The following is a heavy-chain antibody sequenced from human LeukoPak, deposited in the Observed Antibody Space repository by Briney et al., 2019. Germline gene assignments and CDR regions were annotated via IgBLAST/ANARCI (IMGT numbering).Heavy chain of an antibody. CDR2: IKQDGSEK. Sequence: GGSLRLSCAAPGFTFSSYWMSWVRQAPGKGLEWVANIKQDGSEKYYVDSVKGRFTISRDNAKNSLYLQMNSLRAEDTAVYYCARVVTVAWSERRPGYFYMDVWGKGTTVTVSS. CDR3: ARVVTVAWSERRPGYFYMDV. V-gene: IGHV3-7*01. CDR1: GFTFSSYW. D-gene: IGHD1-1*01. J-gene: IGHJ6*03.